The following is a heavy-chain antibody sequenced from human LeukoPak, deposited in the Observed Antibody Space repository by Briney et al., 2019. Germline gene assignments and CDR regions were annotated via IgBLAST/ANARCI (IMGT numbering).Heavy chain of an antibody. Sequence: GGSLRLSCAASGFTFSSYAMSWVRQAPGKGLEWVSAISGSGGSTYYADSVKGRFTISRDNSKNTLYLQMSSLRAEDTAVYYCAKPPHYDFWSGYYTGGEDYWGQGTLVTVSS. CDR3: AKPPHYDFWSGYYTGGEDY. V-gene: IGHV3-23*01. J-gene: IGHJ4*02. CDR1: GFTFSSYA. D-gene: IGHD3-3*01. CDR2: ISGSGGST.